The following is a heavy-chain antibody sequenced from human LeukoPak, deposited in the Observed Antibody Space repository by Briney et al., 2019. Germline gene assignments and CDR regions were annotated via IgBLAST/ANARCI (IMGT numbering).Heavy chain of an antibody. Sequence: GGSLRLSCAASGFTFSSYAMHWVRQAPGKGLEYFSTINTNGGSIYYANSVKGRFTISRDNAKNTLDLQMGSLRAEDTAVYYCATEGSFDYWGQGTLVTVSS. CDR3: ATEGSFDY. CDR2: INTNGGSI. CDR1: GFTFSSYA. J-gene: IGHJ4*02. V-gene: IGHV3-64*01.